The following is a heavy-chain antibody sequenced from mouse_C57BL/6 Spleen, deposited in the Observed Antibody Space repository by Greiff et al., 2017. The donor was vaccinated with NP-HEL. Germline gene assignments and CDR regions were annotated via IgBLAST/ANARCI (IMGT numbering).Heavy chain of an antibody. CDR1: GYSFTDYN. V-gene: IGHV1-39*01. J-gene: IGHJ3*01. CDR2: INPNYGTT. Sequence: VQLKQSGPELVKPGASVKISCKASGYSFTDYNMNWVKQSNGKSLEWIGVINPNYGTTSYNQKFKGKATLTVDQSSSTAYMQLNSLTSEDSAVYYCARAFITTVVPSWFAYWGQGTLVTVSA. D-gene: IGHD1-1*01. CDR3: ARAFITTVVPSWFAY.